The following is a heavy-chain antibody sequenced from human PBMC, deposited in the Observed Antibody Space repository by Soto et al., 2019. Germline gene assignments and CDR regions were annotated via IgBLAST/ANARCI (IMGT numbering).Heavy chain of an antibody. Sequence: GGSLRLSCAASGFTFSSYDMHWVRQATGKGLEWVSAIGTAGDTYYPGSVKGRFTISRENAKNSLYLQMNSLRAGDTAVYYCARGANEFFGVVNDAFDIWGQGTMVTVSS. CDR2: IGTAGDT. J-gene: IGHJ3*02. CDR3: ARGANEFFGVVNDAFDI. V-gene: IGHV3-13*01. CDR1: GFTFSSYD. D-gene: IGHD3-3*01.